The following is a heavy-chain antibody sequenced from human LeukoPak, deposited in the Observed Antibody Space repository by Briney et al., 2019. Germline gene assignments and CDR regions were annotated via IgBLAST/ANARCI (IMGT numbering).Heavy chain of an antibody. CDR3: ARAYITIFGVVTQPFDY. D-gene: IGHD3-3*01. J-gene: IGHJ4*02. CDR1: GYTFTSYG. CDR2: ISAYNGNT. Sequence: ASVKVSCKASGYTFTSYGISWVQQAPGQGLEWMGWISAYNGNTNYAQKLQGRVTMTTDTSTSTAYMELRSLRSDDTAVYYCARAYITIFGVVTQPFDYWGQGTLVTVSS. V-gene: IGHV1-18*01.